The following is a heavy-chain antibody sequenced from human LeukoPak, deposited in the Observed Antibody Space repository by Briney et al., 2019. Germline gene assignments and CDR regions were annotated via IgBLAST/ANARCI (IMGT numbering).Heavy chain of an antibody. Sequence: PGGPRHISGQGSDSPFISYAISGARRLQGKGLEWLGLIYPGDSYTRYSPSLQGQVTLAADKSISTAYLQWSSLKAPDTAIYYRAIHLGYWYDYCGQGTLVTVSS. CDR2: IYPGDSYT. CDR3: AIHLGYWYDY. CDR1: DSPFISYA. D-gene: IGHD3-16*01. J-gene: IGHJ4*02. V-gene: IGHV5-51*01.